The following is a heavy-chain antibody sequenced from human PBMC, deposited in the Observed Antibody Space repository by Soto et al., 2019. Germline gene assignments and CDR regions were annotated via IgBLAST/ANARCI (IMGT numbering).Heavy chain of an antibody. Sequence: QVQLQESGPGLVKPSETLSLTCTVSGGSISSYYWSWIRQPPGKGLEWIGYIYYSGSTNYNPSLKSRVTISVDTSKNQFSLKLSSVTAADTAVYYCARRKDSSGSVSLWYFDLWGRGTLVTVSS. J-gene: IGHJ2*01. V-gene: IGHV4-59*08. CDR3: ARRKDSSGSVSLWYFDL. CDR1: GGSISSYY. D-gene: IGHD3-22*01. CDR2: IYYSGST.